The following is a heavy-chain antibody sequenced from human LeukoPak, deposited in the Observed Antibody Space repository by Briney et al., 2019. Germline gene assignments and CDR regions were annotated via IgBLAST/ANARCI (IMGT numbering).Heavy chain of an antibody. D-gene: IGHD1-26*01. J-gene: IGHJ4*02. CDR1: GLTVTNAW. V-gene: IGHV3-21*01. CDR2: ISSSSSYI. Sequence: PGGSLRLSCSASGLTVTNAWMNWVRQAPGKGLEWVSSISSSSSYIYYADSVKGRFTISRDNAKNSLYLQMNSLRAEDTAVYYCARDRLVGATTVVYWGQGTLVTVSS. CDR3: ARDRLVGATTVVY.